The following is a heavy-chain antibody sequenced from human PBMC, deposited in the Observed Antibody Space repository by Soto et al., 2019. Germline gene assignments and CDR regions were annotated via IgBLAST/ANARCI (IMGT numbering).Heavy chain of an antibody. CDR1: GFTFSNAW. V-gene: IGHV3-15*01. CDR2: IKSKTDGGTT. Sequence: GGSLRLSCAASGFTFSNAWMSWVRQAPGKGLEWVGRIKSKTDGGTTDYAAPVKGRFTISRDDSKNTLYLQMNSLKTEDTAVYYCTTFITGTTDYFDYWGQGTLVTVSS. J-gene: IGHJ4*02. CDR3: TTFITGTTDYFDY. D-gene: IGHD1-7*01.